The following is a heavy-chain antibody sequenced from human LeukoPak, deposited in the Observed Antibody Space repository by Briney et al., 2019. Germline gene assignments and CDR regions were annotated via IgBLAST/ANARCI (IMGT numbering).Heavy chain of an antibody. J-gene: IGHJ4*02. D-gene: IGHD6-19*01. V-gene: IGHV3-9*01. CDR3: TKDMGVAVAGTKGGFDY. CDR1: GFTFSSYA. CDR2: ISWNSGSI. Sequence: GGSLRLSCAASGFTFSSYAMSWVRQAPGKGLEWVSGISWNSGSIGYADSVKGRFTISRDNAKNSLYLQMNSLRAEDTALYYCTKDMGVAVAGTKGGFDYWGQGTLVTISS.